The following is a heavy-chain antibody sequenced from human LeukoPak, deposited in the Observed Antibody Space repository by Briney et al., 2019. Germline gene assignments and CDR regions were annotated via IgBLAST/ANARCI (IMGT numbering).Heavy chain of an antibody. CDR2: ISSSGSTI. CDR3: ARDDGSPGSGSYFPFDY. J-gene: IGHJ4*02. D-gene: IGHD3-10*01. Sequence: GGSLRLSCPASGFTFSSYEMNWVRQAPGKGLEWVSYISSSGSTIYYADSVKGRFTISRDNAKNSLYLQMNSLRAEDTAVYYCARDDGSPGSGSYFPFDYWGQGTLVTVSS. CDR1: GFTFSSYE. V-gene: IGHV3-48*03.